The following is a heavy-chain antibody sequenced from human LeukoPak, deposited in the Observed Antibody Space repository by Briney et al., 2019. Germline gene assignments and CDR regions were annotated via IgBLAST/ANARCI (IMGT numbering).Heavy chain of an antibody. D-gene: IGHD3-22*01. CDR2: ISGSGGST. CDR3: AKDPRYTMIVVVIADY. Sequence: PGGSLRLSCTASGFTFSSFAMTWVRQAPGKGLEWVSAISGSGGSTYYADSVKGRFTISRDNSKNTLYLQMNSLRAEDTAVYYCAKDPRYTMIVVVIADYWGQGTLVTVSS. J-gene: IGHJ4*02. V-gene: IGHV3-23*01. CDR1: GFTFSSFA.